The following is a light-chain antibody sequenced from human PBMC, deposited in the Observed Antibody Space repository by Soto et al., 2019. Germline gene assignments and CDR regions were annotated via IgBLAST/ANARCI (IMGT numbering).Light chain of an antibody. Sequence: QSALTQPRSVSGSPGQSVTISCTGTSSDVGNYNYVSWYQQHPGKAPNLMIYDVTKRPSGVPDRFSGSKSGNTASLTISGLQAEDEADYYCCSYAGSYTLVFGGGTKLTVL. J-gene: IGLJ2*01. CDR2: DVT. CDR3: CSYAGSYTLV. CDR1: SSDVGNYNY. V-gene: IGLV2-11*01.